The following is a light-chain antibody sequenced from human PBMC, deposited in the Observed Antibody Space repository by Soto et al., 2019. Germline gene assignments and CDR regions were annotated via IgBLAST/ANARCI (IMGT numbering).Light chain of an antibody. V-gene: IGKV1-6*01. CDR3: QQYNLYWT. J-gene: IGKJ1*01. CDR2: GAT. CDR1: QGISNY. Sequence: ATQMTQSPSSLSASVGDRVTISCRASQGISNYLAWYQQRPGKAPKLLIFGATTLQSGVPSRFSASGSGPDFTLTISSLQPEDFATYYCQQYNLYWTFGQGTKVDIK.